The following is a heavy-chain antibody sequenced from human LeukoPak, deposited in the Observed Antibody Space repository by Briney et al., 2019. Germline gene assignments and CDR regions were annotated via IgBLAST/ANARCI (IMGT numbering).Heavy chain of an antibody. CDR3: ARGWPLDPVDVVPLFGC. Sequence: SETLSPTCTVSGCSISSYYWSWIRQPPGKGLEWIGYIYYSGSTNYNPPLKSRVTISVDTSKNQFSLKLSSVTAADTAVYYCARGWPLDPVDVVPLFGCWGQGTLVTVSS. D-gene: IGHD2-15*01. CDR1: GCSISSYY. J-gene: IGHJ4*02. V-gene: IGHV4-59*01. CDR2: IYYSGST.